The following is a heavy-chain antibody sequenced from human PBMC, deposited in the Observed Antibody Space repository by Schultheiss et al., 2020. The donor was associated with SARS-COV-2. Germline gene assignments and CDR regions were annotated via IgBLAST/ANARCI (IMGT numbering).Heavy chain of an antibody. CDR3: ARHGPDYGDYTEI. V-gene: IGHV5-51*01. CDR2: IYPGDSDT. CDR1: GYSFTSYW. Sequence: GGSLRLSCKGSGYSFTSYWIGWVRQMPGKGLEWMGIIYPGDSDTRYSPSFQGQVTISADKSISTAYLQWSSLKASDTAMYYCARHGPDYGDYTEIWGQGTMVTVS. D-gene: IGHD4-17*01. J-gene: IGHJ3*02.